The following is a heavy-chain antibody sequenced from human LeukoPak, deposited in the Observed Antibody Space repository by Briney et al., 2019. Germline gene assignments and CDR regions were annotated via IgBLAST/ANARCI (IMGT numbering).Heavy chain of an antibody. CDR3: ARVYGDHGEGYFQH. D-gene: IGHD4-17*01. CDR1: GGSFSGYY. Sequence: PSETLSLTCAVYGGSFSGYYWSWIRQPPGKGLEWIGEINHSGSTNYNPSLKSRVTISVDTSKNQFSLKLSSVTAADTAVYYCARVYGDHGEGYFQHWGQGTLVTVSS. J-gene: IGHJ1*01. V-gene: IGHV4-34*01. CDR2: INHSGST.